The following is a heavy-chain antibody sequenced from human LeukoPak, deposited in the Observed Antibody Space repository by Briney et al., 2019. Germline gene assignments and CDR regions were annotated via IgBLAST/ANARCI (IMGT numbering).Heavy chain of an antibody. V-gene: IGHV5-51*01. D-gene: IGHD3-10*01. CDR1: GYSFSNYW. Sequence: GESLKISCKGSGYSFSNYWIGWVRQMPGKGLECMGIIYPGDSETKYSPSFQGQVTISADKSISTAYLQWSSLKASDTAMYYCASTYYYGSGSYYNVPEAFDIWGQGTMVTVSS. CDR3: ASTYYYGSGSYYNVPEAFDI. J-gene: IGHJ3*02. CDR2: IYPGDSET.